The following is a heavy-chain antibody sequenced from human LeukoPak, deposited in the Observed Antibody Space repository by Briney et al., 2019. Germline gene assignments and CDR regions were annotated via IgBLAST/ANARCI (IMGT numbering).Heavy chain of an antibody. V-gene: IGHV1-8*01. J-gene: IGHJ4*02. CDR3: ARGAYYYDSSGPPAGY. CDR1: GYTFTSYD. Sequence: ASVKVSCKASGYTFTSYDINWVRQATGQGLEWMGWMNPNSGNTGYAQKLQGRVTMTRNTSISTAYMELSSLRSEDTAVYYCARGAYYYDSSGPPAGYWGQGTLVTVSS. D-gene: IGHD3-22*01. CDR2: MNPNSGNT.